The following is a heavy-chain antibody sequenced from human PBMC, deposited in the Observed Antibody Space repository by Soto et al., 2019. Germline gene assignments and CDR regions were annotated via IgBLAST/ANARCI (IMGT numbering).Heavy chain of an antibody. CDR1: GFIFSNYA. Sequence: GGSLRLSCETSGFIFSNYAMIWVRQAPGKGLEWVSGISASGISTFYADSVKGRFTVSRDNSKDTLYLHINSLGAEDTAIYYCAKENYGDPYYFMDVWGKGTTVTVSS. V-gene: IGHV3-23*01. D-gene: IGHD2-21*02. CDR3: AKENYGDPYYFMDV. J-gene: IGHJ6*03. CDR2: ISASGIST.